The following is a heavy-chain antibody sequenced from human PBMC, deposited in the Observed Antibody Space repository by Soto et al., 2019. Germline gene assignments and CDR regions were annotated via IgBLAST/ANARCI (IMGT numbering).Heavy chain of an antibody. CDR2: IHYTGTI. CDR1: GVSITTSY. D-gene: IGHD3-10*01. CDR3: ARPPAVPGSYGWFDP. Sequence: QVQLQQSGPGLVKPSETLSLTCTVSGVSITTSYCSWIRQSPGKVLGWIAYIHYTGTIKYNPSLNSRHTISADPSKNQRSLRLTYVSVAVTSVYYCARPPAVPGSYGWFDPWGQGTLVTVPS. J-gene: IGHJ5*02. V-gene: IGHV4-59*08.